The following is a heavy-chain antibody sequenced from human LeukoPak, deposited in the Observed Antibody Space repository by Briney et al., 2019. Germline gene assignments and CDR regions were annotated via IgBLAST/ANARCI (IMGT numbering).Heavy chain of an antibody. V-gene: IGHV4-34*01. D-gene: IGHD2-2*01. J-gene: IGHJ4*02. Sequence: SETLSLTCAVYGGSFSGYYWSWIRQPPGKGLEWIGEINHSGSTNYNPSLKSRVTISVDTSKNQFSLKLSSVTAADTAVYYCARGRGVLSYCSSTSCHAPYFDYWGRGTLVTVSS. CDR1: GGSFSGYY. CDR3: ARGRGVLSYCSSTSCHAPYFDY. CDR2: INHSGST.